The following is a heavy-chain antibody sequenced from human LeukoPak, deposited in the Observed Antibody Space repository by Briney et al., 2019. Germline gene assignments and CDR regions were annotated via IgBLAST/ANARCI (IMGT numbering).Heavy chain of an antibody. J-gene: IGHJ4*02. CDR2: ISGSGGSA. V-gene: IGHV3-23*01. CDR3: AKANLVGGGHHYTYYFDY. CDR1: GFTFSSYA. Sequence: PGGSLRLSCAASGFTFSSYAMSWVRQAPGKGLEWVSAISGSGGSAYYADSVKGRFTISRDNSKNTLYLQMNNLRAEDTAVYYCAKANLVGGGHHYTYYFDYWGQGTLVTVSS. D-gene: IGHD2-8*02.